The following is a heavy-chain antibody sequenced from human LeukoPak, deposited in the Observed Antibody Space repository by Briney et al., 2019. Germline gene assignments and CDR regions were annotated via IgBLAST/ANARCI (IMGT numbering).Heavy chain of an antibody. Sequence: GGSLRLSCAASGFTFDDYAMHWVRQAPGKGLEWVSGISWNSGSIGNADSVKGRFTISRDNAKNSLYLQMNSLRAEDTALYYCAKVSRQWLVSTFDYWGQGTLVTVSS. J-gene: IGHJ4*02. CDR3: AKVSRQWLVSTFDY. CDR1: GFTFDDYA. CDR2: ISWNSGSI. V-gene: IGHV3-9*01. D-gene: IGHD6-19*01.